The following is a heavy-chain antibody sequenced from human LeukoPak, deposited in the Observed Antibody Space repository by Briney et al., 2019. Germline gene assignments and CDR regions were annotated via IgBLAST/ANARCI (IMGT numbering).Heavy chain of an antibody. CDR1: GYTFTNYD. V-gene: IGHV1-8*01. CDR2: MNPRSGYT. J-gene: IGHJ3*02. D-gene: IGHD6-13*01. Sequence: ASVKVSCKASGYTFTNYDINWVRQATGQGLEWMGWMNPRSGYTSYLQKFQGRVTMTGSTSISTAYLELNSLTSEDTAVYYCARGNRLYSSSWSSLPFDIWGQGSMVTVSS. CDR3: ARGNRLYSSSWSSLPFDI.